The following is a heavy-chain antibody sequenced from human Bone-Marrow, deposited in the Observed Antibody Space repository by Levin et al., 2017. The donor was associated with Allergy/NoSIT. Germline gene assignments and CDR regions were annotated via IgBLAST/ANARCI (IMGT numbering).Heavy chain of an antibody. CDR1: GYTFSSYN. CDR2: INPSDGKT. Sequence: ASVKVSCKASGYTFSSYNIHWVRQAPGQGLEWMGTINPSDGKTNYAQKFQGSVTMTSDTSTSTVYMEVSSLRSDDTAVYYCARRRDGKNYPFDYWGQGTLVTVSS. V-gene: IGHV1-46*01. D-gene: IGHD5-24*01. J-gene: IGHJ4*02. CDR3: ARRRDGKNYPFDY.